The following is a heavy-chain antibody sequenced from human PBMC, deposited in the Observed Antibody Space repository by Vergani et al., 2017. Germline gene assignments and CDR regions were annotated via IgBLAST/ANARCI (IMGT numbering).Heavy chain of an antibody. V-gene: IGHV3-7*01. Sequence: EVQLLESGGSLKQPGGSVRLSCAASGFTFSTYAMHWVRQAPGKGLDWVASIKRDGTETFYVDSVKGRFTISRDNAKTTLYLQMNSLRDEDRGVYYCARISGGSAPYLHYWGQGTLVTVAS. J-gene: IGHJ1*01. CDR2: IKRDGTET. CDR1: GFTFSTYA. D-gene: IGHD2-15*01. CDR3: ARISGGSAPYLHY.